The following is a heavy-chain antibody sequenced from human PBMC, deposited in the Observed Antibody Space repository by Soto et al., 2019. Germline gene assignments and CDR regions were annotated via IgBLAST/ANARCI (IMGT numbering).Heavy chain of an antibody. Sequence: PSETLSLTCTVSGFSITTGNYYWAWVRQSPGKGLEWIQSVFHSGSTYYNNNTSLGSRVTTSVDISKNQFSLTVHSVTAADSGIYFCARHHLPFRLSAEVPRWLDPWGPGVLVTVSS. CDR1: GFSITTGNYY. J-gene: IGHJ5*02. CDR3: ARHHLPFRLSAEVPRWLDP. CDR2: VFHSGST. D-gene: IGHD1-1*01. V-gene: IGHV4-39*01.